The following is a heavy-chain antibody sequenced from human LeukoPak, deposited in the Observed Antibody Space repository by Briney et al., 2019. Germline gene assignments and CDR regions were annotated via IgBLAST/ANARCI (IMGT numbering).Heavy chain of an antibody. V-gene: IGHV4-30-4*08. Sequence: PSETLSLTCAVYGGSFSGYYWSWIRQPPGKGLEWIGYIYYSGSTYYNPSLKSRVTISVDTSKNQFSLKLSSVTAADTAVYYCARDGGSYYGGFDYWGQGTLVTVSS. D-gene: IGHD1-26*01. CDR1: GGSFSGYY. CDR2: IYYSGST. J-gene: IGHJ4*02. CDR3: ARDGGSYYGGFDY.